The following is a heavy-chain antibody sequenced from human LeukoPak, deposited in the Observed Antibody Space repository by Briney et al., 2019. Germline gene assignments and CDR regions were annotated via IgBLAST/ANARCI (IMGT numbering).Heavy chain of an antibody. Sequence: SETLSLTCTVSGYSISSGYYWGWIRQPPGKGLEWIGSIYYSGSTYYNPSLKSRITISVDTSKNQFSLKLSSVTAADTAVYYCARAFGELLYPFDYWGQGTLVTVSS. V-gene: IGHV4-38-2*02. CDR3: ARAFGELLYPFDY. D-gene: IGHD3-10*01. CDR2: IYYSGST. CDR1: GYSISSGYY. J-gene: IGHJ4*02.